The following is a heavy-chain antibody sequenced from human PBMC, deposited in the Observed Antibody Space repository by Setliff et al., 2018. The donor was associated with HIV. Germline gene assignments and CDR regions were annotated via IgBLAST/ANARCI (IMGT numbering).Heavy chain of an antibody. D-gene: IGHD6-19*01. CDR2: IYPADSNT. CDR3: ARHLGVAGTSGGDY. J-gene: IGHJ4*02. Sequence: GESLKISCKGSGYSFSSYWIGWVRQMPGKGLEWMGIIYPADSNTRYSPSFQAQVTISADKSIRTPYLQWSSLKASDTAMYYCARHLGVAGTSGGDYWGQGTLVTVSS. V-gene: IGHV5-51*01. CDR1: GYSFSSYW.